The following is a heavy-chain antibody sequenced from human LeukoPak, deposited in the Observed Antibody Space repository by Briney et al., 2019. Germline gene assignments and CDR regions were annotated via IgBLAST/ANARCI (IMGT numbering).Heavy chain of an antibody. CDR2: INHSGST. V-gene: IGHV4-39*07. CDR1: GGSISSSSYY. D-gene: IGHD3-22*01. CDR3: ARAPLRSSMIVVVKGYWFDP. J-gene: IGHJ5*02. Sequence: PSETLSLTCTVSGGSISSSSYYWGWIRQPPGKGLEWIGEINHSGSTNYNPSLKSRVTISVDTSKNQFSLKLSSVTAADTAVYYCARAPLRSSMIVVVKGYWFDPWGQGTLVTVSS.